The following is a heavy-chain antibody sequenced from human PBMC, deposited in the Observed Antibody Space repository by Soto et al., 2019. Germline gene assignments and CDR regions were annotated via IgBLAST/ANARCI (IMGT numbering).Heavy chain of an antibody. CDR3: AGGNIGRDAFDI. Sequence: GGSLRLSCAASGFTFSSYSMNWVRQAPGKGLAWVSYISSSSSTIYYAGSVKGRSTITRDKAKNSLYLQMNSRRDEDTAVYYCAGGNIGRDAFDIWGQGTMVTVSS. J-gene: IGHJ3*02. CDR1: GFTFSSYS. V-gene: IGHV3-48*02. CDR2: ISSSSSTI. D-gene: IGHD1-26*01.